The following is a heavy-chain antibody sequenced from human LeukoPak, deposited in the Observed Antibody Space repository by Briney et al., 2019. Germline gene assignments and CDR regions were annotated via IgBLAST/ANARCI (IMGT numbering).Heavy chain of an antibody. CDR1: RFAFSRSW. CDR2: ISSSSSYI. Sequence: RGALRLSCVASRFAFSRSWMSWVRQAPGKRLEWVSSISSSSSYIYYADSVKGRFTISRDNAKNSLYLQMNSLRAEDTAVYYCARDGYSGYDGGVSNAFDIWGQGTMVTVSS. J-gene: IGHJ3*02. CDR3: ARDGYSGYDGGVSNAFDI. V-gene: IGHV3-21*01. D-gene: IGHD5-12*01.